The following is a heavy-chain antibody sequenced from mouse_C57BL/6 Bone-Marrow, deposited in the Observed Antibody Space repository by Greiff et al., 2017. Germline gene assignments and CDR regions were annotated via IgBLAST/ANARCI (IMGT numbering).Heavy chain of an antibody. CDR2: ISNGSGST. D-gene: IGHD3-2*02. CDR3: ARQSSGYVIFDY. J-gene: IGHJ2*01. Sequence: EVKLEESGGGLVQPGGSLKLSCAASGFTFSDYYMYWVRQTPEKRLEWVAYISNGSGSTYYPDPVKGRFTISRDNAKNTLYMQMSRLKSEDTAMYYCARQSSGYVIFDYWGQGTTLTVSS. V-gene: IGHV5-12*01. CDR1: GFTFSDYY.